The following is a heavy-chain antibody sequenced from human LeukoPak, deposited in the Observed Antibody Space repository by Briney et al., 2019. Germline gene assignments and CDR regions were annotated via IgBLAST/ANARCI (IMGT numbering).Heavy chain of an antibody. CDR3: AKIEKARYYYGPGLDY. CDR2: ISYDGSNK. V-gene: IGHV3-30*18. Sequence: SGGSLRLSCAASGFTFSTNSMNWVRQAPGKGLEWVAVISYDGSNKYYADSVKGRFTISRDNSKNTLYLQMNSLRAEDTAVYYCAKIEKARYYYGPGLDYWGQGTLVTVSS. D-gene: IGHD3-10*01. CDR1: GFTFSTNS. J-gene: IGHJ4*02.